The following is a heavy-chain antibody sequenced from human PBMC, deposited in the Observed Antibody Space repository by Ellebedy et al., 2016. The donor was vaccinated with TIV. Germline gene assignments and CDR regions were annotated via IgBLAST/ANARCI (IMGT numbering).Heavy chain of an antibody. CDR3: ARNSDVVLIPSAYASSFDI. Sequence: SVKVSCKASGGTFGRYPISWLRQAPGQGLEWVGRIIPMFGVPDTAQMLQGRLTITADESTSTAHMELSSLRPEDTAVYYCARNSDVVLIPSAYASSFDIWGQGTMVTVSS. CDR1: GGTFGRYP. D-gene: IGHD2-8*01. CDR2: IIPMFGVP. V-gene: IGHV1-69*13. J-gene: IGHJ3*02.